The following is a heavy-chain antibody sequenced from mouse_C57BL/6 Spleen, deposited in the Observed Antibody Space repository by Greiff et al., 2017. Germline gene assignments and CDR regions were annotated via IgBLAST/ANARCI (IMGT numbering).Heavy chain of an antibody. CDR3: ARSSYYGSSYYAMDY. V-gene: IGHV1-82*01. J-gene: IGHJ4*01. CDR1: GYAFRSSW. D-gene: IGHD1-1*01. Sequence: VQLQQSGPELVKPGASVKISCKASGYAFRSSWMNWVKQRPGKGLEWIGRIYPGDGDTNYNGKFKGKATLTADKSSSTAYMQLSSLTSEDSAVYFCARSSYYGSSYYAMDYWGQGTSVTVSS. CDR2: IYPGDGDT.